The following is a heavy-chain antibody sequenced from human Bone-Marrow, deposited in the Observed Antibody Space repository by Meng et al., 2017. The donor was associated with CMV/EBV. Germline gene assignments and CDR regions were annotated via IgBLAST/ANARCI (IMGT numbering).Heavy chain of an antibody. D-gene: IGHD3-3*01. CDR2: INHSGST. CDR3: ARVARYDFWSGSLYGKDV. Sequence: SETLSLTCAVYGGSFSGYYWSWIRQPPGKGLEWIGEINHSGSTNYNPSLKSRVTISVDTSKNQFSLKLSSVTAADTAVYYCARVARYDFWSGSLYGKDVWGQGTTVTVSS. CDR1: GGSFSGYY. J-gene: IGHJ6*02. V-gene: IGHV4-34*01.